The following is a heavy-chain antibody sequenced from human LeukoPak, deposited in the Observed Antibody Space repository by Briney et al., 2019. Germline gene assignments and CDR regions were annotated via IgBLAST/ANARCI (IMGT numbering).Heavy chain of an antibody. Sequence: GGSLRLSCAASGFTFSSYEMNWVRQAPGKGLEWVSYISSSGSNIYYADSVKGRFTISRDNAKNSLYLQMNSLRAEDTAVYYCARDRYYYGSGSYYYYWGQGTLVTVSS. V-gene: IGHV3-48*03. D-gene: IGHD3-10*01. CDR3: ARDRYYYGSGSYYYY. CDR1: GFTFSSYE. J-gene: IGHJ4*02. CDR2: ISSSGSNI.